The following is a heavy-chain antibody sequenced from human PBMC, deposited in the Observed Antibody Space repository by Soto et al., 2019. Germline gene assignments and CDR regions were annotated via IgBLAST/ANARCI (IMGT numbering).Heavy chain of an antibody. J-gene: IGHJ4*02. CDR3: ARTLYGDNVDY. CDR2: INPSGGYT. V-gene: IGHV1-46*01. D-gene: IGHD4-17*01. Sequence: GASVKVSCKASGYTFSSYYMNWVRQAPGQGLEWLGIINPSGGYTTYAQRFLGRVTMTSDTSTSTVHMELGSLRSEDTAVYYCARTLYGDNVDYWGQGTLVTVSS. CDR1: GYTFSSYY.